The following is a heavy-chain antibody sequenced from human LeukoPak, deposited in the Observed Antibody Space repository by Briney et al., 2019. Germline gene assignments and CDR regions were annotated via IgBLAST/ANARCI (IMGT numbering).Heavy chain of an antibody. CDR3: AREYYDSSGYYNDY. Sequence: SETLSLTCTVSGGSISSSSYYWGWIRQPPGKGLEWIGYIYYSGSTNYNPSLKSRVTISVDTSKNQFSLKLSSVTAADTAVYYCAREYYDSSGYYNDYWGQGTLVTVSS. J-gene: IGHJ4*02. V-gene: IGHV4-61*01. CDR1: GGSISSSSYY. D-gene: IGHD3-22*01. CDR2: IYYSGST.